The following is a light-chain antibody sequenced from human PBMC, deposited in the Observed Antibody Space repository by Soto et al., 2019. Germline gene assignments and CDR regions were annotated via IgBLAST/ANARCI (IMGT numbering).Light chain of an antibody. CDR2: GAS. CDR1: QSVSSSY. Sequence: PGERATLTCRASQSVSSSYLAWFQQKPGQAPRLLIYGASSRATGIPDRFSGSGSGTDFTLTISRLEPEDFAVYYCQQYGNAPFTFGPGTKVDIK. V-gene: IGKV3-20*01. CDR3: QQYGNAPFT. J-gene: IGKJ3*01.